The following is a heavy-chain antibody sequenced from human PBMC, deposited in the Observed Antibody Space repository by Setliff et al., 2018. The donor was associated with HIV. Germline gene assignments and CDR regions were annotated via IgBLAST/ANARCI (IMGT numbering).Heavy chain of an antibody. J-gene: IGHJ4*02. Sequence: VASVKVSCKASGYTFTNYGISWVRQAPGQGLEWMGWISGYNGDTNYAQKVQGRVTMTIDTPTTTAYMELRRLRSDDTAVYYCAREALPTSDYHTFDSWGQGSLVTVSS. CDR2: ISGYNGDT. V-gene: IGHV1-18*01. CDR3: AREALPTSDYHTFDS. CDR1: GYTFTNYG. D-gene: IGHD3-16*01.